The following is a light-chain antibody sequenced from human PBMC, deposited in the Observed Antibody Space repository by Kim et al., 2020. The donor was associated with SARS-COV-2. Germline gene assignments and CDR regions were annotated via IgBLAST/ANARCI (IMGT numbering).Light chain of an antibody. CDR1: QSVNTY. CDR3: QQRSNWPPLT. V-gene: IGKV3-11*01. Sequence: SPGERATLSCRASQSVNTYLAWYQQKPGQAPRLLIYVASNRATGIPARFSGSGSGTDFTLTISSLEPEDFAVYYCQQRSNWPPLTFGQGTRLEIK. CDR2: VAS. J-gene: IGKJ5*01.